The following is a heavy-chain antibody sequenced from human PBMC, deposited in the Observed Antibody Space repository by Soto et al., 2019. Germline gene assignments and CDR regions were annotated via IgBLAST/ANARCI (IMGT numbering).Heavy chain of an antibody. CDR3: ARDQLQFGEFPDY. V-gene: IGHV3-33*01. D-gene: IGHD3-10*01. J-gene: IGHJ4*02. Sequence: QVQLVESGGGVVQPGRSLRLSCAASGFTFSSYGMHWVRQAPGKGLEWVAVIWYDGSNKYYADSVKGRFTISRDNSKNTLYLPMNSLRAEDTAVYYCARDQLQFGEFPDYWGEGTMITVSS. CDR2: IWYDGSNK. CDR1: GFTFSSYG.